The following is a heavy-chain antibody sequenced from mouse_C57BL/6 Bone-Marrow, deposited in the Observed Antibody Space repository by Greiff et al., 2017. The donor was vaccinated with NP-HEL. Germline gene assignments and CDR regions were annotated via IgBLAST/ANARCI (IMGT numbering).Heavy chain of an antibody. J-gene: IGHJ3*01. V-gene: IGHV5-4*03. CDR3: ASFKFAY. Sequence: EVKLQESGGGLVKPGGSLKLSCAASGFTFSSYAMSWVRQTPEKRLEWVATISDGGSYTYYPDNVKGRFTISRDNAKNNLYLQMSHLKSEDTAMYYCASFKFAYWGQGTLVTVSA. CDR2: ISDGGSYT. CDR1: GFTFSSYA.